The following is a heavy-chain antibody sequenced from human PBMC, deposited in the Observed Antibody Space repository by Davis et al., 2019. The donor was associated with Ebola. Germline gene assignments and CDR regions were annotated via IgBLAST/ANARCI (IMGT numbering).Heavy chain of an antibody. CDR2: ISYDGSNK. D-gene: IGHD3-16*01. V-gene: IGHV3-30-3*01. CDR3: TRDFDWDGGY. J-gene: IGHJ4*02. Sequence: PGGSLRLSCAASGFTFSSYAMHWLRQAPGKGLEWVAVISYDGSNKYYADSVKGRFTISRDNSKNTLYLQMNSLRAEDTAVYYCTRDFDWDGGYWGQGTLVTVSS. CDR1: GFTFSSYA.